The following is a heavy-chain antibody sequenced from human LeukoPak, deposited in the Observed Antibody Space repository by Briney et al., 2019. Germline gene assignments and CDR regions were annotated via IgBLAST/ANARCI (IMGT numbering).Heavy chain of an antibody. CDR1: GGSISSYH. Sequence: PSETLSLTCTVSGGSISSYHWSWIRQPLGKGLEWIGYIYSSGSTKYNPSLKSRVTISVDTSKNQFSLKLSSVTAAYTTMYYCARNSAGYTNRGNYYYYMDVWGKGTTVTVSS. CDR2: IYSSGST. J-gene: IGHJ6*03. V-gene: IGHV4-59*12. CDR3: ARNSAGYTNRGNYYYYMDV. D-gene: IGHD5-24*01.